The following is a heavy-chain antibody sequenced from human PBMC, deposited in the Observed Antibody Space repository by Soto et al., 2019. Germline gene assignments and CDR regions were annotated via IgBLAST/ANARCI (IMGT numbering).Heavy chain of an antibody. CDR1: GGSISSYY. V-gene: IGHV4-59*01. D-gene: IGHD3-3*01. Sequence: SETLSLTCTVSGGSISSYYWSWIRQPPGKGLEWIGYIYYSGSTNYNPSLKSRVTISVDTPKNQFSLKLSSVTAADTAVYYCASANRFWSIDYWGQGTLVTVSS. J-gene: IGHJ4*02. CDR3: ASANRFWSIDY. CDR2: IYYSGST.